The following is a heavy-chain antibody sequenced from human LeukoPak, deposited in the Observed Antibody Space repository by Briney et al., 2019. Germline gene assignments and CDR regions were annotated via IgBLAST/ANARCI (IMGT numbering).Heavy chain of an antibody. V-gene: IGHV3-23*01. CDR2: ITSSGTLT. CDR3: AKMQRRGSRTAPYDAFDI. D-gene: IGHD1-1*01. Sequence: GGSLRLSCAASGFTFSNYAMSWVRQAPGKGLEWVSTITSSGTLTFYTDSVKGRFTISRDNYKDTLYLQMNSLRVDDTAVYYCAKMQRRGSRTAPYDAFDIWGQGTMVTVSS. CDR1: GFTFSNYA. J-gene: IGHJ3*02.